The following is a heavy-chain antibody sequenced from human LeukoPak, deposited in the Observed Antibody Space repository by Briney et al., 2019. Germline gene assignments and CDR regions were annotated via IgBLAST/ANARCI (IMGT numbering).Heavy chain of an antibody. Sequence: GGSLRLSCAASGFTFSSYAMSWVRQAPGKGLEWVSTISGSGSSTYYADSVKGRFTISRDNSKNTLYLQMNSLRAEDTAVYYCARDWWIFPRYDFDWLLAAPAGDYWGQGTLVTVSS. CDR1: GFTFSSYA. D-gene: IGHD3-9*01. CDR2: ISGSGSST. J-gene: IGHJ4*02. CDR3: ARDWWIFPRYDFDWLLAAPAGDY. V-gene: IGHV3-23*01.